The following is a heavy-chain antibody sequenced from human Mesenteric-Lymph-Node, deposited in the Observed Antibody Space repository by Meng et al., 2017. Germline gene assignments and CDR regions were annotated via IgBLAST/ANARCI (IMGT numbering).Heavy chain of an antibody. J-gene: IGHJ4*02. Sequence: GESLKISCAASGLTFSSYSMNWVRQAPGKGLEWVSLIGGSGVSTYYADSVKGRFTISRDNSKDTLYLLMNSLRAEDTAVYYCARGAPGSLGYSSSWYFDYWGQGTLVTVSS. CDR1: GLTFSSYS. CDR3: ARGAPGSLGYSSSWYFDY. V-gene: IGHV3-23*01. D-gene: IGHD6-13*01. CDR2: IGGSGVST.